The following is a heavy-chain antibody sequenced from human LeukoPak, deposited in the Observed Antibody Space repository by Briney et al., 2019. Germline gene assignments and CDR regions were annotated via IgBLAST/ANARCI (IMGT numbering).Heavy chain of an antibody. V-gene: IGHV4-59*01. CDR2: IFYNGNT. CDR3: ARDGACGSGSCYPFDY. Sequence: SETLSLTCAVSGGSISSYYWSWIRQPPGKGLEWIGYIFYNGNTNYNPSLRSRVTMSLDTSKNQFSLKLTSVTAADTAVYYCARDGACGSGSCYPFDYWGQGTLVTVSS. CDR1: GGSISSYY. J-gene: IGHJ4*02. D-gene: IGHD3-10*01.